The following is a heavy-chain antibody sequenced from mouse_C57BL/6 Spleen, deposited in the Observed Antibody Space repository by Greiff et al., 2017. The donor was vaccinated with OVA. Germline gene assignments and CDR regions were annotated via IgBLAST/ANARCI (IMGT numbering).Heavy chain of an antibody. V-gene: IGHV10-1*01. CDR3: VGGNSRFYAMDY. D-gene: IGHD2-1*01. J-gene: IGHJ4*01. Sequence: VMLVESGGGLVQPKGSLKLSCAASGFSFNTYAMNWVRQAPGKGLEWVARIRSKSNNYATYYADSVKDRFTISRDDSESMLYLQMNNLKTEDTAMYYCVGGNSRFYAMDYWGQGTSVTVSS. CDR2: IRSKSNNYAT. CDR1: GFSFNTYA.